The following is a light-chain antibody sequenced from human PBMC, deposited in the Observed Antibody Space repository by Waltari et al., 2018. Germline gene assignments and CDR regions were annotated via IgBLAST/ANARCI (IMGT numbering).Light chain of an antibody. CDR1: QSVSSY. V-gene: IGKV3-11*01. Sequence: EIVLTQSPATLSLSPGERATLSCRASQSVSSYLAWYQQKPGQAPRVLIYDASYRATGIPARFSGSGSGTDFTLTISSLEPEDFVVYYCQQRSNWSGTFGQGTKVEIK. J-gene: IGKJ1*01. CDR3: QQRSNWSGT. CDR2: DAS.